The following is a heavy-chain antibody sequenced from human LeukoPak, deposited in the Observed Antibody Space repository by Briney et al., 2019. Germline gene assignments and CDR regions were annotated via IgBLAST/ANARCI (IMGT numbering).Heavy chain of an antibody. V-gene: IGHV4-34*01. D-gene: IGHD3-10*01. CDR3: ARAGVGGWFGESRPYYYYMDV. CDR1: GGSFSGYY. CDR2: INHSGST. Sequence: SETLSLTCAVYGGSFSGYYWSWIRQPPGKGLEWIGEINHSGSTNYNPSLKSRVTISVDTSKNQFSLKLSSVTAADTAVYYCARAGVGGWFGESRPYYYYMDVWGKGTTVTISS. J-gene: IGHJ6*03.